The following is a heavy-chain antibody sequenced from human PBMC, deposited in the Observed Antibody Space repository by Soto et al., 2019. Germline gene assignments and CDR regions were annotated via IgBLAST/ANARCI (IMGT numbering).Heavy chain of an antibody. J-gene: IGHJ4*02. Sequence: QVQLVESGGGVVQPGRSLRLSCAASGFTFTSYGMHWVRQAPGKGLEWVAVIWYDGSNKYYADSVKGRFTISRDNSKNTLYLQMNSLRAEDTAVYYCARGGLLLDYWGQGTLVTGSS. V-gene: IGHV3-33*01. D-gene: IGHD2-21*01. CDR3: ARGGLLLDY. CDR2: IWYDGSNK. CDR1: GFTFTSYG.